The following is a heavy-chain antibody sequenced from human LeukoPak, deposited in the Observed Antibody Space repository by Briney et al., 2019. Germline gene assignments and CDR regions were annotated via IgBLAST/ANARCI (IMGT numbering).Heavy chain of an antibody. CDR3: AKGLAAAGLGVDY. CDR1: GFTFDDYA. Sequence: GGSLRLSCAASGFTFDDYAMHWVRQAPGKGLEWVSVISWNSGSIGYADSVEGRFTISRDNAKNSLYLQMNSLRAEDTALYYCAKGLAAAGLGVDYWGQGTLVTVSS. D-gene: IGHD6-13*01. V-gene: IGHV3-9*01. CDR2: ISWNSGSI. J-gene: IGHJ4*02.